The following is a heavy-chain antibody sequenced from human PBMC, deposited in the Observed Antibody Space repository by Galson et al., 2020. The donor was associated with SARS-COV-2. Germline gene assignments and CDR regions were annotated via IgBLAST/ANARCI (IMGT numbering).Heavy chain of an antibody. Sequence: GGSLRLSCAASGFTISSYSMNWVRQAPGKGLEWVSSISSSSSYIYYADSVKGRFTISRDNAKNSLYLQMNSLRAEDTAVYYCARDRDYDYIWGSYRPFDYWGQGTLVTVSS. CDR1: GFTISSYS. J-gene: IGHJ4*02. CDR2: ISSSSSYI. D-gene: IGHD3-16*02. V-gene: IGHV3-21*01. CDR3: ARDRDYDYIWGSYRPFDY.